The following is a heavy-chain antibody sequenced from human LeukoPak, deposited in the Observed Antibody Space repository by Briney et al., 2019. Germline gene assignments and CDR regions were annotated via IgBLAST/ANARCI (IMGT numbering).Heavy chain of an antibody. CDR3: ARDRTTVTLFDY. V-gene: IGHV3-74*01. Sequence: GGSLRLSCAASGFTFTSVWMHWFRQAPRKGLVWVSRINTDGTITGYADSVKGRFTISRDNAKNTLYLQMNSLRAEDTAVYYCARDRTTVTLFDYWGQGALVTVSS. D-gene: IGHD4-17*01. CDR1: GFTFTSVW. CDR2: INTDGTIT. J-gene: IGHJ4*02.